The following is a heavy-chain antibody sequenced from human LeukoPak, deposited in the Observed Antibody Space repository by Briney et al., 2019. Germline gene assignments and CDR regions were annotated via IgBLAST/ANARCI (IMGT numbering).Heavy chain of an antibody. CDR3: ARDENWGSDY. CDR2: IYSGGGT. D-gene: IGHD7-27*01. J-gene: IGHJ4*02. V-gene: IGHV3-66*01. Sequence: GGSLRLSCAASGFIVSSRHMSWVRQAPGKGLEWVSVIYSGGGTNYADSVKGRFTISRDNSKNTLYLQLNSLRAEDTAVYYCARDENWGSDYWGQGTLVTVSS. CDR1: GFIVSSRH.